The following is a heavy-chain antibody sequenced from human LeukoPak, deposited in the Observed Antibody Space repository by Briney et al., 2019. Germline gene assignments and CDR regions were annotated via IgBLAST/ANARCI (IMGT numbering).Heavy chain of an antibody. CDR3: ARTGGSRRDFHH. CDR1: GFTFDDYA. J-gene: IGHJ1*01. D-gene: IGHD1-14*01. Sequence: GGSLRLSCAVSGFTFDDYAMHWLRQAPGKGLQWVSLISGDGGNTYYADSVKGRFTISRDNSKNSLYLQMNSLRNEDTALYYCARTGGSRRDFHHWGQGTLVTVSS. CDR2: ISGDGGNT. V-gene: IGHV3-43*02.